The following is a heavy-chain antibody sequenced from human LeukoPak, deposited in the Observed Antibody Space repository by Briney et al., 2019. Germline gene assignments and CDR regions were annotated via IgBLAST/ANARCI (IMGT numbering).Heavy chain of an antibody. D-gene: IGHD1-26*01. J-gene: IGHJ5*02. CDR1: GYTFTSYA. V-gene: IGHV7-4-1*02. CDR3: ARDLGVGATYWFDP. CDR2: INTNTGNP. Sequence: ASVKVSCKASGYTFTSYAMNWVRQAPGQGLEWMGWINTNTGNPTYAQGFTGRFVFSLDTSVSTAYLQISSLKAEDTAVYYCARDLGVGATYWFDPWGQGTLVTVSS.